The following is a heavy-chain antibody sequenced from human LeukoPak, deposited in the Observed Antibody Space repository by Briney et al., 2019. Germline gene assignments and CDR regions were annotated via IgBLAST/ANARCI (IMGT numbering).Heavy chain of an antibody. J-gene: IGHJ2*01. CDR1: GFPFSSYS. Sequence: AGTLTLSCAASGFPFSSYSMNWVRQAPGKGLEWVSSISSSRSYIYYADSMKHRFTISRDNTKNSLYLQMNSLRAEDTAVYYCAREAMAARPPSAAWYCDLWGRGILVTVSS. V-gene: IGHV3-21*01. CDR3: AREAMAARPPSAAWYCDL. D-gene: IGHD6-6*01. CDR2: ISSSRSYI.